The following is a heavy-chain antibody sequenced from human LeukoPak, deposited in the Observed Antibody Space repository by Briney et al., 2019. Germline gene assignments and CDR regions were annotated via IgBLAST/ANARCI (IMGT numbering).Heavy chain of an antibody. CDR2: ISSSSNYI. V-gene: IGHV3-21*01. CDR1: GFTFSNYW. D-gene: IGHD2-2*01. Sequence: GGSLRLSCAASGFTFSNYWMNWVRQAPGKGLEWVSSISSSSNYIYYADSVKGRFTISRDNAKNSLYLQMNSLRAEDTAVYYCARDCSSTSCHPRWGQGTLVTVSS. J-gene: IGHJ4*02. CDR3: ARDCSSTSCHPR.